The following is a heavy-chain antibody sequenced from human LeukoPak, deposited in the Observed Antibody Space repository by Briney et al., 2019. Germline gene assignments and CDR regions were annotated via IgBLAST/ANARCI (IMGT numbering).Heavy chain of an antibody. CDR3: ARHCDILTGYYSGMDV. Sequence: GESLQISCKGSGYSFTSYWIGWVRQMPGKGLEWMGIIYPGDSDTRYSPSFQGQVTISADKSISTAYLQWSSLKASDTAMYYCARHCDILTGYYSGMDVWGQGTTVTVSS. CDR2: IYPGDSDT. CDR1: GYSFTSYW. V-gene: IGHV5-51*01. J-gene: IGHJ6*02. D-gene: IGHD3-9*01.